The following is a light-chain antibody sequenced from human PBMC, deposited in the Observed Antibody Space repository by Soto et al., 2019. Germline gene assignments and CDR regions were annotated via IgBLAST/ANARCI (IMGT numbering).Light chain of an antibody. CDR2: EAS. CDR1: QSIGSS. J-gene: IGKJ4*01. V-gene: IGKV3-11*01. CDR3: QQRRDWPLT. Sequence: EIVLTQSPATLSLSPGERATLSCKASQSIGSSLGWYQQKPGQVPRLLIYEASNRATGIPARFSGSGSETDFTLTIGSLEPEDFAVYYCQQRRDWPLTFGGGSKVEIK.